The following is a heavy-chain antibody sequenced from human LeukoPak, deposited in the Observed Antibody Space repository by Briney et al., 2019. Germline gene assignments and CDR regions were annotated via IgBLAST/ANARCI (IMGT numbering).Heavy chain of an antibody. J-gene: IGHJ4*02. D-gene: IGHD3-22*01. CDR2: IYYSGST. V-gene: IGHV4-39*01. CDR3: ARSYYYDYRQIDY. CDR1: GDSISTSIYY. Sequence: SETLSLTRTVSGDSISTSIYYWGWVRQPPGKGLEWLGSIYYSGSTYYNPSLKSRVTISVDTSKNQFSLNLYSVTAADTAVFYCARSYYYDYRQIDYWGQGTLVTVSS.